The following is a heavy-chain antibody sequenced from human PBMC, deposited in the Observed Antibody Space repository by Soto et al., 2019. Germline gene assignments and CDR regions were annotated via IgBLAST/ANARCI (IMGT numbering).Heavy chain of an antibody. CDR1: GGSISSSSYY. CDR2: IYYSGST. CDR3: ARHKISDYYDSSGYWTLDY. J-gene: IGHJ4*02. V-gene: IGHV4-39*01. D-gene: IGHD3-22*01. Sequence: SETLSLTCTVSGGSISSSSYYWCWIRQPPGKGLEWIGSIYYSGSTYYNPSLKSRVTISVDTSKNQFSLKLSSVTAADTAVYYCARHKISDYYDSSGYWTLDYWGQGTLVTVSS.